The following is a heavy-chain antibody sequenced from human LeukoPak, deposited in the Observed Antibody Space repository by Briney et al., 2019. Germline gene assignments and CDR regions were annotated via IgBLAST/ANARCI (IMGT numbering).Heavy chain of an antibody. CDR3: ARDATPTQLWFRGSLDY. CDR1: GFTFSDFG. D-gene: IGHD5-18*01. Sequence: GGSLRLSCAASGFTFSDFGMTWVRQAPGKGLEWVSYIGSSSLSIYYADSVKGRFTISRDNARNSLHLQMNSLRAEDTAMYYCARDATPTQLWFRGSLDYWGLGALVTVAS. CDR2: IGSSSLSI. J-gene: IGHJ4*02. V-gene: IGHV3-48*01.